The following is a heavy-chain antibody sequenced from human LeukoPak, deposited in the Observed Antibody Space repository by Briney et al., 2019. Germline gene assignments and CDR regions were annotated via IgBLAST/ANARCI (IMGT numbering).Heavy chain of an antibody. CDR2: ISGSGGST. J-gene: IGHJ4*02. CDR1: GFTFSSYA. Sequence: PGGSLRLSCAASGFTFSSYAMSWVRQAPGKGREWVSAISGSGGSTYYADSVNGRFTISRDNSKNTLYLQMNSLRAEDTAVYYCAKDGPYDSRGYYYSEGFDYWGQGTLVTVSS. V-gene: IGHV3-23*01. D-gene: IGHD3-22*01. CDR3: AKDGPYDSRGYYYSEGFDY.